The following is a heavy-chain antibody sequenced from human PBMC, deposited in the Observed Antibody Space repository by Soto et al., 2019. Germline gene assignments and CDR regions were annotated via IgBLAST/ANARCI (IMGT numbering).Heavy chain of an antibody. CDR3: ARWRSAVTTDPFRYFDY. Sequence: QLQLQESGPGLVKPSETLSLTCTVSGGSISSSSYYWGWIRQPPGKGLEWIGSIYYSGSTYYNPSLKSRATISVDTSKNQFSLRLSSVTAADTAVYYCARWRSAVTTDPFRYFDYWGQGTLVTVSS. CDR2: IYYSGST. V-gene: IGHV4-39*01. CDR1: GGSISSSSYY. J-gene: IGHJ4*02. D-gene: IGHD4-17*01.